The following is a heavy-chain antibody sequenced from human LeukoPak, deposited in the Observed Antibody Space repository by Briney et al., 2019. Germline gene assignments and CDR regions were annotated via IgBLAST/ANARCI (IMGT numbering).Heavy chain of an antibody. D-gene: IGHD1-26*01. J-gene: IGHJ4*02. V-gene: IGHV7-4-1*02. CDR3: ASGPSYRGSNEYFDS. CDR2: INTNTGNP. Sequence: GASVKVSCKASGYTFSSYGIHWVRQAPGQGLEWMGWINTNTGNPTYAQGFTGRFVFSLDTPVSTAYLQISSLKAEDTAVYYCASGPSYRGSNEYFDSWGQGTLVTVSS. CDR1: GYTFSSYG.